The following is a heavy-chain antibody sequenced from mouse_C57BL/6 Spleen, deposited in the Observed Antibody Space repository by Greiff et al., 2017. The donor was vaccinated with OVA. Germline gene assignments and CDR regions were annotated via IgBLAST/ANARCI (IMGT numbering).Heavy chain of an antibody. CDR2: IWRGGST. CDR1: GFSLTSYG. V-gene: IGHV2-5*01. D-gene: IGHD2-1*01. Sequence: VQLVESGPGLVQPSQSLSITCTVSGFSLTSYGVHWVRQSPGKGLEWLGVIWRGGSTDYNAAFMSRLSITKDNSKSQVFFKMNSLQADDTAIYYCAKIYYGNYAMDYWGQGTSVTVSS. CDR3: AKIYYGNYAMDY. J-gene: IGHJ4*01.